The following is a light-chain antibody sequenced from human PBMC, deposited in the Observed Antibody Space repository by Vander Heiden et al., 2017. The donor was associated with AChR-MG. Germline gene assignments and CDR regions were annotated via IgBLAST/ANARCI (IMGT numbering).Light chain of an antibody. V-gene: IGLV2-14*03. CDR3: SSYTSSSAVV. CDR2: DVS. Sequence: QSALTQPASVSGSPGQSITIPCTRTSSYVVRSNLVSRYQQHPVKLPQLMIDDVSNRPSGLANRCYGSKSGNTASLTISGLQAEDEANYYCSSYTSSSAVVFGGGTKLTVL. J-gene: IGLJ2*01. CDR1: SSYVVRSNL.